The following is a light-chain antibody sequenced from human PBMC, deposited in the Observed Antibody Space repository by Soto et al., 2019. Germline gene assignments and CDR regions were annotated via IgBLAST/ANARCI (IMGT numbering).Light chain of an antibody. V-gene: IGLV2-11*01. CDR2: DVT. J-gene: IGLJ2*01. CDR3: CSYAGNPYCILL. Sequence: QSALTQPRSVSGSPGQSLTISCTGTSSDVGRYNYVYWYQQHPGKVTRLMIYDVTQGPSGVPDRCSGSKSGNTASLPNSGLQAEDEADYYCCSYAGNPYCILLFGGGTKLTVL. CDR1: SSDVGRYNY.